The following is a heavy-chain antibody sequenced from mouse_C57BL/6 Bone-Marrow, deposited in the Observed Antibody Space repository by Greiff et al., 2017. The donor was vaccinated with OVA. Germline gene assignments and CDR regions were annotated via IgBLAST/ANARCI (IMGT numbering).Heavy chain of an antibody. V-gene: IGHV1-54*01. J-gene: IGHJ3*01. CDR3: ARLRGYYDYDGFAY. CDR2: INPGSGGT. Sequence: VKLQESGAELVRPGTSVKVSCKASGYAFTNYLIEWVKQRPGQGLEWIGVINPGSGGTNYNEKFKGKATLTAEKSSSTAYMQLSSLTSEDSAVYYCARLRGYYDYDGFAYWGQGTLVTVSA. D-gene: IGHD2-4*01. CDR1: GYAFTNYL.